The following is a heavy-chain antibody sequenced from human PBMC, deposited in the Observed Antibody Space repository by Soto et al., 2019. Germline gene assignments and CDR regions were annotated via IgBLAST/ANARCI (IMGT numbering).Heavy chain of an antibody. CDR1: GFTFSSYG. V-gene: IGHV3-33*01. CDR3: ATDIVVVPAAFADAFDI. D-gene: IGHD2-2*01. Sequence: QVQLVESGGGVVQPGRSLRLSCAASGFTFSSYGMHWVRQAPGKGLEWVAVIWYDGSNKYYADSVKGRFTISRDNSKNTLYLQMNSLRAEDTAVYYCATDIVVVPAAFADAFDIWGQGTMVTVSS. CDR2: IWYDGSNK. J-gene: IGHJ3*02.